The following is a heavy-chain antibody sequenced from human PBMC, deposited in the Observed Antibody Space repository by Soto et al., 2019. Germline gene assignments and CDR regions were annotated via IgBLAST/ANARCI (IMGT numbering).Heavy chain of an antibody. CDR1: GDSVSSNSAA. CDR3: AREPFMYYYDSSGYQMDY. Sequence: SQTLSLTCAISGDSVSSNSAAWNWIRKSPSRGLEWLGRTYYRSKWYNDYAVSVKSRITINPDTSKNQFSLQLNSVTPEDTAVYYCAREPFMYYYDSSGYQMDYWGQGTLVTVS. CDR2: TYYRSKWYN. J-gene: IGHJ4*02. D-gene: IGHD3-22*01. V-gene: IGHV6-1*01.